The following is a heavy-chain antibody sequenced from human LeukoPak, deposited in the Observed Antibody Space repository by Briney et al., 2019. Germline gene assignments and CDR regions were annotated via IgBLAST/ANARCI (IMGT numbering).Heavy chain of an antibody. Sequence: GGSLRLSCAASGFTFSSYGMHWVRQAPGKGLEWVAGIWYDGSNKYYADSVKGRFTISRDNSKNTLYLQMNSMRAEDMAVYYCARDFLCSSTSCYNNLLDYWGQGTLVTVSS. V-gene: IGHV3-33*01. CDR2: IWYDGSNK. CDR1: GFTFSSYG. J-gene: IGHJ4*02. CDR3: ARDFLCSSTSCYNNLLDY. D-gene: IGHD2-2*02.